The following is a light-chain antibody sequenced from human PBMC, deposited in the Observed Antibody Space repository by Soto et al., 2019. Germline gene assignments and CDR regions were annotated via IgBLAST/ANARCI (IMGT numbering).Light chain of an antibody. V-gene: IGKV3-15*01. Sequence: EIVMTQSPATLSVSPGERAPLSCRASQAVSSNLAWYQQKPGQAPRLLIYAASTRAAGIPDRFSGSGSGTGFTLTITSLQSEDFAVYYCQHYNNWPFTFGPGTKVDIK. CDR2: AAS. CDR1: QAVSSN. CDR3: QHYNNWPFT. J-gene: IGKJ3*01.